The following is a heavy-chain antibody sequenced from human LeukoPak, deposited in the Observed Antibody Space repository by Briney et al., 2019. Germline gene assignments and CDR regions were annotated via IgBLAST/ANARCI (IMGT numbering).Heavy chain of an antibody. CDR2: INQDGSEK. D-gene: IGHD2-2*01. Sequence: GGSLRLSRAASGFTFSSYWMSWVRQAPGKGLEWVANINQDGSEKYYVDSVKGRFTISRDNAKNSLYLQMNSLRAEDTAVYYCARDLPATPHEYAYWGQGTLVTVSS. CDR1: GFTFSSYW. CDR3: ARDLPATPHEYAY. V-gene: IGHV3-7*01. J-gene: IGHJ4*02.